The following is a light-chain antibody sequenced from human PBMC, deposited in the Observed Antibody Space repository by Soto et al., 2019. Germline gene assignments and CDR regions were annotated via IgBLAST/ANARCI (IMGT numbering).Light chain of an antibody. J-gene: IGKJ1*01. CDR1: QSISNY. V-gene: IGKV1-39*01. CDR3: QQSYSMPRT. Sequence: DIQMTQSPSSLSASVGDRVTITCRASQSISNYLNWYQQKPGKAPKLVIYAASSLQSGVPSRFSGSGSGTEFTLTITSLQRADFASYYCQQSYSMPRTFGQGTKVEIK. CDR2: AAS.